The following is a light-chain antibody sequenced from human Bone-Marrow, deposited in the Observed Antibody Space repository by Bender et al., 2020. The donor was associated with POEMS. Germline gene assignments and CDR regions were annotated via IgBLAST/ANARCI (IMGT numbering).Light chain of an antibody. CDR2: DNR. V-gene: IGLV1-51*01. Sequence: QSVLTQPPSVSAAPGQKVTISCSGSSSNIGNNWVSWYQQVPGKAPKLLIFDNRDRHSGIPDRFTGSKSDTSATLDITGLQVEDEADYFCQSYDTSLSASSVFGTGTKVTVL. J-gene: IGLJ1*01. CDR3: QSYDTSLSASSV. CDR1: SSNIGNNW.